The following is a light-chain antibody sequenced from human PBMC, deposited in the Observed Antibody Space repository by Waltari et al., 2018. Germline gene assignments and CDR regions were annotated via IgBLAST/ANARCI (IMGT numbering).Light chain of an antibody. V-gene: IGLV2-23*03. CDR3: CSYAATSTFVL. Sequence: QSALTQPASVSGSPGQSVTISCTGPSRDIRSYNLASWYQQHPGKAPKLMIYEGSKRPSGVSNRFSGSKSGNTASLTISGLQAEDEADYYCCSYAATSTFVLFGGGTKLTVL. J-gene: IGLJ2*01. CDR2: EGS. CDR1: SRDIRSYNL.